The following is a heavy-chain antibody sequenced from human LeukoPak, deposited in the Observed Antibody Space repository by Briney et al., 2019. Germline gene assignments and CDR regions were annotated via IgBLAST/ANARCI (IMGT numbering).Heavy chain of an antibody. CDR2: IHSSGNT. CDR3: ARVRGITSMAFLDY. CDR1: GGSISNYY. J-gene: IGHJ4*02. Sequence: KASETLSLTCTVSGGSISNYYWIWIRQPAGKGLEWVGRIHSSGNTNYNPPLKSRVTMSVDTSKNQFSLKLTSVTAADTAVYYCARVRGITSMAFLDYWGRGTLVTVSS. D-gene: IGHD3-16*01. V-gene: IGHV4-4*07.